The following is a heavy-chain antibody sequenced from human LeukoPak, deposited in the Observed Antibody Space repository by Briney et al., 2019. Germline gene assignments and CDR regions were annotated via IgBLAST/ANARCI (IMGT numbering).Heavy chain of an antibody. J-gene: IGHJ4*02. CDR1: GFTFSSYS. CDR3: ARDVAVTTDFGY. V-gene: IGHV3-21*01. D-gene: IGHD4-11*01. Sequence: GGSLRLSCAASGFTFSSYSMNWVRQAPGKGLEWVSSISSSSSSYIYYADSVKGRFTISRDNAKNSLYLQMNSLRAEDTAVYYCARDVAVTTDFGYWGQGTLVTVSS. CDR2: ISSSSSSYI.